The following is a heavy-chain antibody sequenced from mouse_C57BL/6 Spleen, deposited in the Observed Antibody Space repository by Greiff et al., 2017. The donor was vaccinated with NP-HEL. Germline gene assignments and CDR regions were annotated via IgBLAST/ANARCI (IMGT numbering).Heavy chain of an antibody. CDR1: GYTFTSYW. V-gene: IGHV1-50*01. D-gene: IGHD2-3*01. J-gene: IGHJ3*01. Sequence: QVQLQQPGAELVKPGASVKLSCKASGYTFTSYWMQWVKQRPGQGLEWIGEIDPSDSYTNYNQKFKGKATLTVDTSSSTAYMQLSSLTSEDSAVYDCAGYDGYYRFAYWGQGTLVTVSA. CDR3: AGYDGYYRFAY. CDR2: IDPSDSYT.